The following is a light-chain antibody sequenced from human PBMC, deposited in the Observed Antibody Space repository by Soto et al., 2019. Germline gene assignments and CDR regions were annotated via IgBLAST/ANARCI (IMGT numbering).Light chain of an antibody. Sequence: QSALTQPRSVSGSPGQSVTISCTGTSSDVSGFNYVSWYQQLPGKAPKLLIHAVSERPSGVSDRFSGSKSGNTASLTISGLQVEDEADYYCCSSSGSYTWVFGGGTKLTVL. CDR3: CSSSGSYTWV. CDR1: SSDVSGFNY. J-gene: IGLJ3*02. CDR2: AVS. V-gene: IGLV2-11*01.